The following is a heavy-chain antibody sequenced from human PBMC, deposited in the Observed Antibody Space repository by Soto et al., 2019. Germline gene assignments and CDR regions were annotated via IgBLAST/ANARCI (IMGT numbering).Heavy chain of an antibody. V-gene: IGHV3-33*01. CDR3: AREIDSKYDRMVV. D-gene: IGHD2-21*01. CDR1: GFTFSNFG. CDR2: IWYDGSSK. J-gene: IGHJ6*02. Sequence: GGSLRLSCEASGFTFSNFGMNWVRQAPGKGLEWVARIWYDGSSKYYVDSVKGRFTISRDNSKETVYLQMNSLRAEDTGVYYCAREIDSKYDRMVVWGQGTTVTGSS.